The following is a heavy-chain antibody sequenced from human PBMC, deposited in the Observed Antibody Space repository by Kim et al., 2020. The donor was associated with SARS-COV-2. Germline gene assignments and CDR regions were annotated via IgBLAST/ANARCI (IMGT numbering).Heavy chain of an antibody. J-gene: IGHJ4*02. D-gene: IGHD1-26*01. Sequence: GGSLRLSCAASGFTFSSYAMSWVRQAPGKGLEWVSAISGSGGSTYYADSVKGRFTISRDNSKNMLYLQMNSLRAEDTAVYYCAKDRAPSGSYQCYFDYWGQGTLVTVSS. V-gene: IGHV3-23*01. CDR1: GFTFSSYA. CDR3: AKDRAPSGSYQCYFDY. CDR2: ISGSGGST.